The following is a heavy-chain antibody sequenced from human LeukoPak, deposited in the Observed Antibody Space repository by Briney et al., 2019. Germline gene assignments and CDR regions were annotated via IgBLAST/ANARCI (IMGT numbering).Heavy chain of an antibody. J-gene: IGHJ5*02. CDR1: GFTFSSYW. V-gene: IGHV3-7*04. Sequence: GGSLRLSCAASGFTFSSYWMSWVRQAPGKGLEWVANIKKDGSEKYYEDSVKGRFTISRDNAKNSLYLQMNSLRAEDTAVYYCARISGGSGSYWFDPWGQGTLVTVSS. D-gene: IGHD3-10*01. CDR2: IKKDGSEK. CDR3: ARISGGSGSYWFDP.